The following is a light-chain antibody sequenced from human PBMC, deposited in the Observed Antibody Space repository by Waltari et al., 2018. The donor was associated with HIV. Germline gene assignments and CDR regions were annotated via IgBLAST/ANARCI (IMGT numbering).Light chain of an antibody. CDR3: QQYNSSPT. CDR1: QSAATN. J-gene: IGKJ2*01. Sequence: EILMTQSPATLAVSTGDRATLSCKASQSAATNIAWYQQKPGQPIRLLIYGAGTTATGVSGRFSGSGSGTDFTLTINNLQSDDSAVYFCQQYNSSPTFGQGTKVEV. CDR2: GAG. V-gene: IGKV3-15*01.